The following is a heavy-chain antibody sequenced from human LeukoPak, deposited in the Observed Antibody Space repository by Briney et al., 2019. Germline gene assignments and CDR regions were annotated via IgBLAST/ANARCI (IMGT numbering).Heavy chain of an antibody. CDR1: GDSIRSTNW. CDR2: IYHSGST. Sequence: PSETLSLTCAVSGDSIRSTNWWSWVRQPPGKGLEWIGEIYHSGSTNYNPSLTSRVTMSIDKSKNQFSLKLNSLTAADTAVYYCARTYYDSRGYDGREYYFDYWGQGTLVTVSS. D-gene: IGHD3-22*01. CDR3: ARTYYDSRGYDGREYYFDY. J-gene: IGHJ4*02. V-gene: IGHV4-4*02.